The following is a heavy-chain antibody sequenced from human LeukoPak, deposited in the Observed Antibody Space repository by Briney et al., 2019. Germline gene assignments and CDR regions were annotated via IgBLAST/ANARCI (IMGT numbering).Heavy chain of an antibody. CDR1: GFTFSSYA. D-gene: IGHD6-13*01. J-gene: IGHJ4*02. CDR2: ISGSGGST. CDR3: ATSPGYSSSTADY. Sequence: GGSLRLSCAASGFTFSSYAMSWVRQAPGKGLEWVSAISGSGGSTYYADSVKGRFTISRDNFKNTLYLQMNSLRAEDTAVYYCATSPGYSSSTADYWGQGTRVTVSS. V-gene: IGHV3-23*01.